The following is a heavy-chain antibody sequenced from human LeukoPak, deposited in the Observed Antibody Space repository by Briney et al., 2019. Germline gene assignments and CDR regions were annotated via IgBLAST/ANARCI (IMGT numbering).Heavy chain of an antibody. J-gene: IGHJ4*02. CDR1: GFTFSSYA. CDR3: ATQWELELLFDY. Sequence: GGSLRLSCAASGFTFSSYAMSWVRQAPGKGLEWVSAISGSGGSTYYADSVKGRFTISRDNSKNTLYLQMNSLRAEDTAVYYCATQWELELLFDYWGQGTLVTVSS. V-gene: IGHV3-23*01. D-gene: IGHD1-7*01. CDR2: ISGSGGST.